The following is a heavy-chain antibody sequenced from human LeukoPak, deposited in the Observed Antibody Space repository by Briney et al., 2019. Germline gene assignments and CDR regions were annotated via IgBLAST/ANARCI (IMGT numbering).Heavy chain of an antibody. CDR3: AREPMVRDFNWFDP. CDR1: GYTFTGYY. D-gene: IGHD3-10*01. V-gene: IGHV1-2*06. Sequence: SAVNVSCKASGYTFTGYYIHWVRQAPGQGLEWMGRINPNTGGTNYAQKFQGRVTMTRDTSISTAYMELSRLTSDDTAVYYCAREPMVRDFNWFDPWGQGTLVTVSS. CDR2: INPNTGGT. J-gene: IGHJ5*02.